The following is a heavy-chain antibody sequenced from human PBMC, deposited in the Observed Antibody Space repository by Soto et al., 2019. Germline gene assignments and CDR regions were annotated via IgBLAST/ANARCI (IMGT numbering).Heavy chain of an antibody. D-gene: IGHD1-26*01. CDR1: SGSISTGNW. J-gene: IGHJ4*02. Sequence: QVELQASGPRLVKSSGSLSLTCEVSSGSISTGNWWSWVRQPPGKGLEWIGEIYYTGATNYNPSLKSRVTMTIDKSKDQFSLILTSATAADTAVYYCARVFSSGSGWMYFFDFWGQGILVSVSS. CDR3: ARVFSSGSGWMYFFDF. CDR2: IYYTGAT. V-gene: IGHV4-4*02.